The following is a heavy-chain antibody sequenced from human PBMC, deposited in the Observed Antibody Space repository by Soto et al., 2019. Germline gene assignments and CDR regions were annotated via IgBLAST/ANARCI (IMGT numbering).Heavy chain of an antibody. CDR2: INPNSGGT. CDR3: ARDRAYDFWSGYYVYYYGMDV. J-gene: IGHJ6*02. D-gene: IGHD3-3*01. Sequence: VASVKVSCKASGYTFTGYYMHWVRQAPGQGLEWMGWINPNSGGTNYAQKFQGRVTMTRDTSISTAYMELSRLRSDDTAVYYCARDRAYDFWSGYYVYYYGMDVWGQGTTVTVSS. CDR1: GYTFTGYY. V-gene: IGHV1-2*02.